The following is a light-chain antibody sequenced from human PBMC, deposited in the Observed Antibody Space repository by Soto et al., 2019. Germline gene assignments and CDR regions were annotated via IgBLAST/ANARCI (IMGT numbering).Light chain of an antibody. CDR1: QTIDSW. CDR2: KAS. V-gene: IGKV1-5*03. CDR3: QQYHIYSGT. J-gene: IGKJ1*01. Sequence: DIQMTQSPSTLSASVGDRVTITCRASQTIDSWLAWYQQRPGKPPNLLIYKASTLASGVPSRFSGSGYGTEFTLTINSLQPDEFAPYYCQQYHIYSGTFGQGTKVEIK.